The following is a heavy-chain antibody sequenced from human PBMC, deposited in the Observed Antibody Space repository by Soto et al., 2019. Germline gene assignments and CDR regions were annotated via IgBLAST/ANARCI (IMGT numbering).Heavy chain of an antibody. Sequence: QVQLQELGPGLVKPSQTLALTCTVSGGSISSGGYYWSRFRQHPGKGLEWIGYISYSGSTYYNPSLNSRVTISLVTSKTQFSLKLSSVTAADTAVYYCARYDNSGSHGFHIWGQGIMVTVSS. V-gene: IGHV4-31*03. CDR1: GGSISSGGYY. CDR3: ARYDNSGSHGFHI. J-gene: IGHJ3*02. D-gene: IGHD3-22*01. CDR2: ISYSGST.